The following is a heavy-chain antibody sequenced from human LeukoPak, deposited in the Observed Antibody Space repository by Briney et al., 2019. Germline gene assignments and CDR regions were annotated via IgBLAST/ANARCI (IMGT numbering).Heavy chain of an antibody. CDR2: ISGYNGNT. Sequence: ASVKVSCKASGYTFTSYGISWLRQAPGQGLEWLVWISGYNGNTNYAQKFQGRVTMTTDTPTSTAYMDLRSLKSDDTAVYYCAVHDFYSGGYHFDYWGQGTLVTVSS. CDR3: AVHDFYSGGYHFDY. J-gene: IGHJ4*02. CDR1: GYTFTSYG. D-gene: IGHD3-3*01. V-gene: IGHV1-18*01.